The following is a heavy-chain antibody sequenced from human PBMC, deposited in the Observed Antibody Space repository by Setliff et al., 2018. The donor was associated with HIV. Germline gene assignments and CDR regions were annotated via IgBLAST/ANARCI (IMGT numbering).Heavy chain of an antibody. Sequence: ASVKVSCKAFGYSLTSYFLHWVRQAPGQGLEWLGIIDPNGGATNNAQKLQGRLTVTTDTSTSTLYMELSNLRSDDTAVYYCARAGGGATDQAFDIWGQGTMVTVSS. CDR2: IDPNGGAT. CDR1: GYSLTSYF. V-gene: IGHV1-46*01. CDR3: ARAGGGATDQAFDI. J-gene: IGHJ3*02. D-gene: IGHD2-2*01.